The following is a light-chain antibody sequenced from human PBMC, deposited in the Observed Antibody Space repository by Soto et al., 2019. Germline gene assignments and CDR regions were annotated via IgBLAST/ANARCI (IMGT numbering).Light chain of an antibody. CDR2: DAS. V-gene: IGKV3-11*01. Sequence: EIAMTQSPATLSLSPGERATLSCRASQRISGCLAWYQQKPGKAPRLLIYDASNRATGIPARFSGSGSGTEFTLTISRLEPEDFAVYYCQQRSILPITFGQVGRLENK. J-gene: IGKJ5*01. CDR1: QRISGC. CDR3: QQRSILPIT.